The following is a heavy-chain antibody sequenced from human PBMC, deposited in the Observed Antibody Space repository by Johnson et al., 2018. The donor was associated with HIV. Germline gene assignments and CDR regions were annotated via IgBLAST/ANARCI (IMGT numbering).Heavy chain of an antibody. Sequence: QVQLVESGGGVVQPGGSLRLSCAASGFTFSSYGMHWVRQAPGKGLEWVSVIYSGGSTYYADSVKGRFTISRDNSKNTPYLQMNSLRAEDTAVYYCAKDGGSPDDAFDIWGQGTMVTVSS. V-gene: IGHV3-NL1*01. D-gene: IGHD1-14*01. CDR2: IYSGGST. CDR3: AKDGGSPDDAFDI. J-gene: IGHJ3*02. CDR1: GFTFSSYG.